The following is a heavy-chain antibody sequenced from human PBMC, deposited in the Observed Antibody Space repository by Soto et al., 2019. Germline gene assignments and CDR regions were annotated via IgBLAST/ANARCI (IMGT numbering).Heavy chain of an antibody. V-gene: IGHV3-72*01. CDR3: SRVDPSAKSHDY. Sequence: GGSLRLSCTVSADSEFRFSDQYMDWVRQAPGKGLEWVGRSRNRVNNLSTPYAASVQGRFTISRDESKNTVYLQMHSLKTDDTAVYYCSRVDPSAKSHDYWGQGTLVTVSS. CDR1: ADSEFRFSDQY. D-gene: IGHD2-15*01. J-gene: IGHJ4*02. CDR2: SRNRVNNLST.